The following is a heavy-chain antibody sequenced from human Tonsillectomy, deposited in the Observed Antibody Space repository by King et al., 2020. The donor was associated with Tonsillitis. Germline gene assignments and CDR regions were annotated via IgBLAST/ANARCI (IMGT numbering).Heavy chain of an antibody. J-gene: IGHJ5*01. CDR1: GFTFSSYA. D-gene: IGHD4-17*01. Sequence: VQLVESGGGVVQPGRSLRLSCAASGFTFSSYAMHWVRQAPGKGLEWVAVISYDGSNKYYADSVKGRFTISRDNSKNTLYLQMNSLRAEDTAVYYCTIFHYGDYVFDCWGRRTLVTVSS. CDR3: TIFHYGDYVFDC. CDR2: ISYDGSNK. V-gene: IGHV3-30*04.